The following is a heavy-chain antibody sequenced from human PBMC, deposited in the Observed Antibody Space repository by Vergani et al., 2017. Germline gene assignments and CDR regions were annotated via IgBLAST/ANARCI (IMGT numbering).Heavy chain of an antibody. Sequence: QVQLVESGGGLVKPGGSLRLSCAASGFTFSDYYMSWIRQAPGKGLEWVSYISSSSSYTNYADSVKGRFTISRDNAKNSLYLQMNSQRAEDTAVYYCARGGLSSLDFDYWGQGTLVTVSS. CDR2: ISSSSSYT. CDR1: GFTFSDYY. CDR3: ARGGLSSLDFDY. D-gene: IGHD3-16*02. J-gene: IGHJ4*02. V-gene: IGHV3-11*06.